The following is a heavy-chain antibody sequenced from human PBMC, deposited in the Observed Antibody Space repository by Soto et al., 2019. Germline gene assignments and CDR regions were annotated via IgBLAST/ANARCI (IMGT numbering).Heavy chain of an antibody. V-gene: IGHV4-4*07. CDR2: IYTSGST. D-gene: IGHD3-16*02. J-gene: IGHJ6*02. Sequence: SETLSLTCTVSGGSISSYYWSWIRQPAGKGLEWIGRIYTSGSTNYNPSLKSRVTMSVDTSKNQFSLKLSSVAAADTAVYYCARGVMITFGGVIAEEGYYYYGMDVWGQGTTVTVSS. CDR3: ARGVMITFGGVIAEEGYYYYGMDV. CDR1: GGSISSYY.